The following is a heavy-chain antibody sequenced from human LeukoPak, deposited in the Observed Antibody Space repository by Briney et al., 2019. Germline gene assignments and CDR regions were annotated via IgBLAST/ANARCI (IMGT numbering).Heavy chain of an antibody. V-gene: IGHV3-21*01. Sequence: GGSLRLSCAASGFTFSSYAMSWVRQAPGKGLEGVSSISSSSSYIYYADSVKGRFTISRDNAKNSLYLQMNSLRAEDTAVYYCATRGYSGYEGYWGQGTLVTVSS. J-gene: IGHJ4*02. CDR1: GFTFSSYA. CDR3: ATRGYSGYEGY. CDR2: ISSSSSYI. D-gene: IGHD5-12*01.